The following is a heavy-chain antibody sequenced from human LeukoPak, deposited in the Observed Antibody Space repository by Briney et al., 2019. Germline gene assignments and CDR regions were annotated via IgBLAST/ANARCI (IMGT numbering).Heavy chain of an antibody. CDR3: AREWWYLDY. D-gene: IGHD2-15*01. Sequence: PGGSLRLSCAASGFTFSTYAMTWVRQAPGRGLEWVARIKEDGSDTYYVDSVKGRFTISRDKAKKTVYLQMNSLRVEDTAVYYCAREWWYLDYWGQGILVTVSS. J-gene: IGHJ4*02. V-gene: IGHV3-7*05. CDR2: IKEDGSDT. CDR1: GFTFSTYA.